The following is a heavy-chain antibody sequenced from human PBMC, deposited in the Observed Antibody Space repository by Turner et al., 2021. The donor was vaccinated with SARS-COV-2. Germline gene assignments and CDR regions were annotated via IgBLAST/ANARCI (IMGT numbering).Heavy chain of an antibody. CDR1: GVTVSSNY. J-gene: IGHJ6*02. V-gene: IGHV3-53*01. CDR2: IYSGGST. Sequence: EVQLVESGGALVQPGGSLSPSCAASGVTVSSNYMSWVRQAPGKGLEWVSVIYSGGSTYYADSVKGRFTISRDNSKNTLYLQMNSLRAEDTAVYYCARDLDYYGMDVWGQGTTVTVSS. CDR3: ARDLDYYGMDV.